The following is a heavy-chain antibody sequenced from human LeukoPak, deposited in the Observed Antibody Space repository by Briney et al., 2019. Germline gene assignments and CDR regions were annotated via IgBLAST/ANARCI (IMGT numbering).Heavy chain of an antibody. J-gene: IGHJ4*02. CDR1: GYTFTSYY. CDR2: INPSGGST. Sequence: ASVKVSCKASGYTFTSYYMHWVRQAPGQGLEWMGIINPSGGSTSYAQKFQGRVTMTRDTSTSTVYMELSSLRSEDTAVYYCAMVAATLYYFDYWGQGTLVTVSS. D-gene: IGHD2-15*01. CDR3: AMVAATLYYFDY. V-gene: IGHV1-46*01.